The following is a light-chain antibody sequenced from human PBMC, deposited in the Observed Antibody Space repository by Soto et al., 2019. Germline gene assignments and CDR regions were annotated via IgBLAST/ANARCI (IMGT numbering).Light chain of an antibody. Sequence: DIQMTQSPPTLSASVGDRVTITCRASQPISSWLAWYHQKPGKAPELLIYDASNLESGVPSRFSGSGSGTEFTLTISSLQPEDFGIYYCQQYENYWTFGQGTKVEIK. J-gene: IGKJ1*01. CDR2: DAS. CDR3: QQYENYWT. CDR1: QPISSW. V-gene: IGKV1-5*01.